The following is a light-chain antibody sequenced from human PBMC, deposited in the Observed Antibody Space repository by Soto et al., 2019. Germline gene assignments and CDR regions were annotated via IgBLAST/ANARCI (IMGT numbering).Light chain of an antibody. CDR2: GAS. J-gene: IGKJ1*01. Sequence: EIVMMQSPATLSVSPGERATLSCRASQSVSTNFGWYQQKPGQAPRLLIFGASTRATGIPARFSGSGSGTDFTLTISSLQSEDFAVYYCQQYNFWPQTFGQGTKVEIK. CDR3: QQYNFWPQT. CDR1: QSVSTN. V-gene: IGKV3-15*01.